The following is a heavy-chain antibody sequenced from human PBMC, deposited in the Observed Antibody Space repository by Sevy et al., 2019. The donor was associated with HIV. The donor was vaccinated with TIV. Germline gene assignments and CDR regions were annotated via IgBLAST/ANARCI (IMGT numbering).Heavy chain of an antibody. CDR1: GFTFSSYS. J-gene: IGHJ6*02. CDR2: ISSSSSTI. V-gene: IGHV3-48*01. D-gene: IGHD3-22*01. Sequence: GESLKISCAASGFTFSSYSMNWVRQAPGKGLEWVSYISSSSSTIYHADSVKGRFTISRDNAKNSLYLQMNSLRAEDTAVYYCASDYYDSSGYYQNYYYYYGMDVWGQGTTVTVSS. CDR3: ASDYYDSSGYYQNYYYYYGMDV.